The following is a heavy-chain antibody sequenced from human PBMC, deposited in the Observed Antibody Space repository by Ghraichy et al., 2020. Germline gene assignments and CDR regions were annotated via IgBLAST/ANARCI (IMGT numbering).Heavy chain of an antibody. V-gene: IGHV3-30-3*01. CDR2: ISYDGSNK. CDR3: ARDGAAVVGVETGTAFDI. D-gene: IGHD1-26*01. CDR1: GFTFSSYA. J-gene: IGHJ3*02. Sequence: GGSLRLSCAASGFTFSSYAMHWVRQAPGKGLEWVAVISYDGSNKYYADSVKGRFTISRDNSKNTLYLQMNSLRAEDTAVYYCARDGAAVVGVETGTAFDIWGQGTMVTVSS.